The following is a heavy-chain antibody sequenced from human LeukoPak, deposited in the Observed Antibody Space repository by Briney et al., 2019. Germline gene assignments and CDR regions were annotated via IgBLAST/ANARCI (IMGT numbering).Heavy chain of an antibody. J-gene: IGHJ3*01. CDR1: GGTFSSYA. CDR2: IIPIFGTA. V-gene: IGHV1-69*05. CDR3: ARGGVGASSPWFDP. D-gene: IGHD1-26*01. Sequence: SVKVSCKASGGTFSSYAISWVRQAPGQGLEWMGGIIPIFGTANYAQKFQGRVTITTDESTSTAYMELSSLRSEDTAVYYCARGGVGASSPWFDPWGQGTMVTVSS.